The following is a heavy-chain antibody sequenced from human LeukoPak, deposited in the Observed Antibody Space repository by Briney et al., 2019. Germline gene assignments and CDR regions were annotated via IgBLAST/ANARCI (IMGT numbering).Heavy chain of an antibody. CDR1: GYSFTSYW. CDR2: IYPGDSDT. V-gene: IGHV5-51*01. D-gene: IGHD2-2*02. Sequence: GESLKISCKGSGYSFTSYWIGWVRQMPGKGLEWMGIIYPGDSDTRYSPSFQGQVTISADKSISTAYLQWSSLKASDTAMYYCARHRPQYCSSTSCYTGGVDYWGQGTLVTVSS. J-gene: IGHJ4*02. CDR3: ARHRPQYCSSTSCYTGGVDY.